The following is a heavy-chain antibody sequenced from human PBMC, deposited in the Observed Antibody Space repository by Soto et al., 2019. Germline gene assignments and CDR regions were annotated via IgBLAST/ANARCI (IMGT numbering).Heavy chain of an antibody. J-gene: IGHJ4*02. CDR1: GFTFIGST. Sequence: PGGSLRLSCASSGFTFIGSTIHLVRQASGKGLEWVGRIRSNANNYATAYAASVKGRFTISRDDSKNTAFLQMNSLKIEDTAVYYCTKYIAVSGTGFDYWGQGTLVTVSS. V-gene: IGHV3-73*01. D-gene: IGHD6-19*01. CDR3: TKYIAVSGTGFDY. CDR2: IRSNANNYAT.